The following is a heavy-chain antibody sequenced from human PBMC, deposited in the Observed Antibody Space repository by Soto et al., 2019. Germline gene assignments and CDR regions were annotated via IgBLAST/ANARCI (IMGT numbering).Heavy chain of an antibody. CDR2: MHYNGYT. J-gene: IGHJ6*02. D-gene: IGHD6-13*01. V-gene: IGHV4-59*01. Sequence: SETLSLTCTVSSDSISNYYCSWFRQPPGKGLEWIGYMHYNGYTSYNPSLRSRVTISVDTSKNQFSLKLSSVTAADTAVYYCARAPYSSSWTGGYYYYYGMDVWGQGTTVTVSS. CDR3: ARAPYSSSWTGGYYYYYGMDV. CDR1: SDSISNYY.